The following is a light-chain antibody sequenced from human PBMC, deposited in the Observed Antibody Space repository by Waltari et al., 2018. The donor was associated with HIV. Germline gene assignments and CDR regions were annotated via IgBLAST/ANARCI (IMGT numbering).Light chain of an antibody. Sequence: DIVMTQSPDSLVVSLGERATTNCKSSQSVLYSSNNKNYLAWYQQKLGQPPKLLIYWASTRESGVPDRFSGSGSGTDFTLTISSLQAEDVAVYYCQQYYSTPLTFGQGTKVEIK. CDR3: QQYYSTPLT. J-gene: IGKJ1*01. V-gene: IGKV4-1*01. CDR2: WAS. CDR1: QSVLYSSNNKNY.